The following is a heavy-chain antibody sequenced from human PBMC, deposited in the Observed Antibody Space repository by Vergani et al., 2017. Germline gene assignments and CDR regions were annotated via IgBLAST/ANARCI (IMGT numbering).Heavy chain of an antibody. CDR3: AEVVCSSSWYYSCDY. CDR2: SSDSGGST. D-gene: IGHD6-13*01. CDR1: GFTFSSYA. J-gene: IGHJ4*02. Sequence: EVQLLESGGGLVQPGGSLRLSCAASGFTFSSYAMRWVRQAPGKGLEWDPASSDSGGSTYYADSVKGRFTISRDNSKTTLYLQMNSLRAEDTAVYCCAEVVCSSSWYYSCDYWGQGTLVTVSS. V-gene: IGHV3-23*01.